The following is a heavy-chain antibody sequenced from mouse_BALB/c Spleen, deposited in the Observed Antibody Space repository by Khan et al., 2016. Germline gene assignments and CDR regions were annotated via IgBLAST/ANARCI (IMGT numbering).Heavy chain of an antibody. CDR3: TNGDY. CDR1: GYTFTDYE. Sequence: VQLQESGAELVRPGASVTLSCKASGYTFTDYEMHWVKQTPVHGLEWIGAIDPETGGTAYNQKFKGKATLTADKSSSTAYMELRSLTSEDSAVYYCTNGDYWGQGTTLTVSS. J-gene: IGHJ2*01. CDR2: IDPETGGT. V-gene: IGHV1-15*01.